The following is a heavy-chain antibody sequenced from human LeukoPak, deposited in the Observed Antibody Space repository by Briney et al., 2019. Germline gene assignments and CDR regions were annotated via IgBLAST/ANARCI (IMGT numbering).Heavy chain of an antibody. CDR2: ISFDGTNK. CDR1: GFTFSTYG. CDR3: ATKSLIGYTDQ. V-gene: IGHV3-30*03. J-gene: IGHJ4*02. D-gene: IGHD6-13*01. Sequence: AGGSLRLSCAASGFTFSTYGMHWVRQAPGKGLEWVAVISFDGTNKYYADSVRGRFTISRDNSKNTLYVQMNSLRVEDTAVYYCATKSLIGYTDQWGQGTLVTVSS.